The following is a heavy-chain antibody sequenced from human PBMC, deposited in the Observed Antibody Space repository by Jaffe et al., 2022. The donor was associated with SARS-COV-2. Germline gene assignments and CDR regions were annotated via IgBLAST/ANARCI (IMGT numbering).Heavy chain of an antibody. V-gene: IGHV3-7*01. CDR3: AVFFGFDY. Sequence: EVQLVESGGGLVQPGGSLRLSCVASGFTFSRYWMSWVRQAPGKGLEWVANIKEDGSEKYYVDSVKGRFTISRDNAKNSLHLQMNSLRAEDTAVYYCAVFFGFDYWGQGTLVTVSS. D-gene: IGHD3-10*01. J-gene: IGHJ4*02. CDR1: GFTFSRYW. CDR2: IKEDGSEK.